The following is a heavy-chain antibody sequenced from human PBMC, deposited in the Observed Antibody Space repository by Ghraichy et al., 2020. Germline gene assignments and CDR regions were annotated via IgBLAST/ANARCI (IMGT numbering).Heavy chain of an antibody. V-gene: IGHV3-23*01. CDR2: ISDGGADT. J-gene: IGHJ4*02. CDR3: AKDPLIRITMKVVALEY. D-gene: IGHD3-22*01. Sequence: GGSLRLSCAASGFTFRNYAMSWVRQAPGKGLEWVSAISDGGADTYYADSVKGRFTISRDNSKNTLYLQMNSLRAEDTAVYYCAKDPLIRITMKVVALEYWGQGTLVTVSS. CDR1: GFTFRNYA.